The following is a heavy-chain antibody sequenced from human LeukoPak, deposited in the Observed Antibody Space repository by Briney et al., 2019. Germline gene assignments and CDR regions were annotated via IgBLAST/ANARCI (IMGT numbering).Heavy chain of an antibody. Sequence: SETLSLTSTVSGGSISGSSDYWGWIRQPPGKGLEWIGSVYYSGSTYYNPSLKSRVTISVDMSTNQFSLKLSSVTAADTAVYYCARVGGSNYYYYGMDVWGQGTTVTVSS. CDR3: ARVGGSNYYYYGMDV. V-gene: IGHV4-39*07. D-gene: IGHD3-10*01. J-gene: IGHJ6*02. CDR2: VYYSGST. CDR1: GGSISGSSDY.